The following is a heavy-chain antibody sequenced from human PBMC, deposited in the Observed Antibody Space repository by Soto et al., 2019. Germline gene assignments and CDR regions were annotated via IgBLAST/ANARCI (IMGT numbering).Heavy chain of an antibody. CDR2: IWYDGSNK. J-gene: IGHJ4*02. D-gene: IGHD6-19*01. CDR1: GFTFSSYG. CDR3: ARTPGPSGYSSGWSLYYFDY. Sequence: GGSLRLSCAASGFTFSSYGMHWVRQAPGKGLEWVAVIWYDGSNKYYADSVKGRFTISRDNSKNTLYLQMNSLRAEDTAVYYCARTPGPSGYSSGWSLYYFDYWGQGTLVTVSS. V-gene: IGHV3-33*01.